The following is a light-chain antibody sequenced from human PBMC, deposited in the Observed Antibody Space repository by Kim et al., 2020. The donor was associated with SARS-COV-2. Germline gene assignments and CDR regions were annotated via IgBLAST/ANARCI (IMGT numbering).Light chain of an antibody. Sequence: SYELTQPPSVSVSPGQTASISCSGDKLGDKYACLYQQRPGQSPVLVIYEDTRRPSGIPERFSASTSGNTATLTISGTQAMDEADYYCQAWDSTTVIFGGGTQLTVL. CDR3: QAWDSTTVI. CDR1: KLGDKY. CDR2: EDT. J-gene: IGLJ2*01. V-gene: IGLV3-1*01.